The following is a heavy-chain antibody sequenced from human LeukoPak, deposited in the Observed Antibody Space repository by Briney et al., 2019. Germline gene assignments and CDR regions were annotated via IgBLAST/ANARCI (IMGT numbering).Heavy chain of an antibody. Sequence: PGGSLRLSCAASGFTFSSYSMNWVRQAPGKGLEWVSSISSSSSYIYYADSVKGRFTISRDNAKNSLYLQMNSLRAEDTAVYYCARALVAAAGTSFDYWGQGTLVTVSS. D-gene: IGHD6-13*01. V-gene: IGHV3-21*04. CDR3: ARALVAAAGTSFDY. CDR1: GFTFSSYS. CDR2: ISSSSSYI. J-gene: IGHJ4*02.